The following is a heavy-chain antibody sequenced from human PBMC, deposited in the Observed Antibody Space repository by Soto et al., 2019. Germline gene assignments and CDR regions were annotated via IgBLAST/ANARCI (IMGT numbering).Heavy chain of an antibody. V-gene: IGHV4-59*01. J-gene: IGHJ6*03. D-gene: IGHD1-1*01. CDR1: GGSISSYY. CDR2: IYYSGST. Sequence: SETLSLTCTVSGGSISSYYWSWIRQPPGKGLEWIGYIYYSGSTNYNPSLKSRVTISVDTSKNQFSLKLSSVTAADTAVYYCARETGTTRVHYYYYYMDVWGKGTTVTVFS. CDR3: ARETGTTRVHYYYYYMDV.